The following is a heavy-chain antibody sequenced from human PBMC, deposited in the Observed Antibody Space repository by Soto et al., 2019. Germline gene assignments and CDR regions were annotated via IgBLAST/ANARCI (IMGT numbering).Heavy chain of an antibody. CDR1: GGPIRSYY. CDR2: IAYTGIT. D-gene: IGHD5-12*01. Sequence: QVHLQESGPGLLKPSETLSLTCGVSGGPIRSYYLSWVRQAPGKGLEWIAYIAYTGITGYNPALRSRVTISGDTSQTLCSLKMTSVTAADTAVYYCAREGFSGYEALDYWGQGILVTVSS. V-gene: IGHV4-59*01. J-gene: IGHJ4*02. CDR3: AREGFSGYEALDY.